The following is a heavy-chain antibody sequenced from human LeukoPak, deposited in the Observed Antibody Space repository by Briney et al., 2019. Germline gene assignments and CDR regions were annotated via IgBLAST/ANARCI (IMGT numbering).Heavy chain of an antibody. CDR3: AREAYSSGWYVGS. V-gene: IGHV1-3*01. D-gene: IGHD6-19*01. Sequence: ASVKVSCKASGYTFTSYAMHWVRQAPGQRLEWMGWINAGNGNTKYSQKFQGRVTITRDTSASTAYMELSSLRSENTAVYYCAREAYSSGWYVGSWGQGTLVTVSS. J-gene: IGHJ4*02. CDR1: GYTFTSYA. CDR2: INAGNGNT.